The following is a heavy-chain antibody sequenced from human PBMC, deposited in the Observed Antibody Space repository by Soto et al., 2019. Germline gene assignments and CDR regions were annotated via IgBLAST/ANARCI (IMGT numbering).Heavy chain of an antibody. V-gene: IGHV4-59*01. Sequence: QVQLQESGPGLVKPSETLSLTCTVSGGSISSYYWSWIRQPPGKGLEWIGYIYYSGSTNYNPSLKRRVTISVDTSKNQFSLKLSSVTAADTAVYYCARSYGSGSYYNSYYYYYGMDVWGQGTTVTVSS. CDR2: IYYSGST. CDR1: GGSISSYY. CDR3: ARSYGSGSYYNSYYYYYGMDV. J-gene: IGHJ6*02. D-gene: IGHD3-10*01.